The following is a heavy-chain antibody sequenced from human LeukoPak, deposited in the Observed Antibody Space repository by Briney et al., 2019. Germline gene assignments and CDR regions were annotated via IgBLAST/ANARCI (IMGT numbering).Heavy chain of an antibody. D-gene: IGHD6-13*01. CDR1: GFTFSSYA. CDR2: ISYDGSNK. J-gene: IGHJ4*02. V-gene: IGHV3-30*04. Sequence: GGSLRLSCAASGFTFSSYAMHWVRQAPGKGLEWVAVISYDGSNKYYADSVKGRFTISRDNSKNTLYLQMNSLRAEDTAVYYCARESAAAGTYFDYWGQGTLVTVSS. CDR3: ARESAAAGTYFDY.